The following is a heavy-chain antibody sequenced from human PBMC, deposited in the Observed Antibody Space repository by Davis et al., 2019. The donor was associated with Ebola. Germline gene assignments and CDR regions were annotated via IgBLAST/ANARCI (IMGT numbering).Heavy chain of an antibody. J-gene: IGHJ6*02. CDR2: IYYSVST. Sequence: SETLSLSCTVSGGSISSGAHYWIRLRQPQGKRSEWLCYIYYSVSTYYNPSLKSPLTISVDTSKNQFSLKLSSVTAADTAVYYCARLFGDFYYYGMDVWGQGTTVTVSS. CDR3: ARLFGDFYYYGMDV. CDR1: GGSISSGAHY. V-gene: IGHV4-30-4*08. D-gene: IGHD2-21*01.